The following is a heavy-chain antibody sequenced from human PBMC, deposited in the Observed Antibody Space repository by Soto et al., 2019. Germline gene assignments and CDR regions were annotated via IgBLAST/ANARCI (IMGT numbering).Heavy chain of an antibody. J-gene: IGHJ4*02. CDR3: ASEVTGRLDY. V-gene: IGHV1-8*01. D-gene: IGHD1-20*01. CDR2: MNPNSGNT. Sequence: QVQLVQSGAEVKKPGASVKVSCKASGYTFTSYEINWVRQATGQGLEWMGWMNPNSGNTAYAQKFQGRVTMTRNTSIGTAYMELSSLRAEDTAVYYSASEVTGRLDYWGQGTLVTVSS. CDR1: GYTFTSYE.